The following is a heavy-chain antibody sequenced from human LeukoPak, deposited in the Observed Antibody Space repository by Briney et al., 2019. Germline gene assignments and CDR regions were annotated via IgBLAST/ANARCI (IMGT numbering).Heavy chain of an antibody. CDR3: ARDGDSSGMAFDY. V-gene: IGHV3-30*01. D-gene: IGHD3-22*01. J-gene: IGHJ4*02. CDR1: RFAFSTYA. Sequence: GGSLTLSCTASRFAFSTYAMHCVRQAPGKGLEWVAVISFDGSNRYYADSVKDRFTISRDNSRNTLYLQMNSLRAEDTAVYYCARDGDSSGMAFDYWGQGTLVTVSS. CDR2: ISFDGSNR.